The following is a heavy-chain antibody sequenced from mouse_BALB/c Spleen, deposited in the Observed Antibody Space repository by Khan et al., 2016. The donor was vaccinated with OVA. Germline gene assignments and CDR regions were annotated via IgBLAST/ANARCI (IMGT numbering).Heavy chain of an antibody. CDR2: ISPGGGDT. CDR3: ARRNYFGYTFAY. CDR1: GYTFTDYY. Sequence: QVQLQQSGAELARPGASVKLSCKASGYTFTDYYINWVKQRTGQGLEWIGEISPGGGDTYYNERFKGKATLTADKSSSTADMQLSSLTSEASAVYVCARRNYFGYTFAYWGQGTLVTVSA. D-gene: IGHD1-2*01. J-gene: IGHJ3*01. V-gene: IGHV1-77*01.